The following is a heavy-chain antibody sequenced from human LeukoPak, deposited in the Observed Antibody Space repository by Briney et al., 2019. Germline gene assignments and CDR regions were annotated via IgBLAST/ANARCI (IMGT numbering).Heavy chain of an antibody. Sequence: SETLSLTCSVSGGSVNSGRNYWSWVRQPPGKGLEWIGYIQYSGRTNYKPSLKSRVTISLDTSKNQFFLNLSSVTAADTAVYYCASGGSYYVLDYWGQGNLVTVSS. CDR2: IQYSGRT. CDR3: ASGGSYYVLDY. D-gene: IGHD1-26*01. J-gene: IGHJ4*02. V-gene: IGHV4-61*01. CDR1: GGSVNSGRNY.